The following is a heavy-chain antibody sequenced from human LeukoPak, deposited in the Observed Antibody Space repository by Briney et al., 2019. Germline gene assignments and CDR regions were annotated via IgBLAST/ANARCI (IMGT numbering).Heavy chain of an antibody. CDR2: ISYDGSNK. CDR1: GFTFSSYA. V-gene: IGHV3-30-3*01. Sequence: GRSLRLSCAASGFTFSSYAMHWVRQAPGKGLEWVAVISYDGSNKYYADSVKGRFTISRDNSKNTLYLQMNSLRAEDTAVYYCARSSGSWTYYFDYWGQGTLVTVSS. CDR3: ARSSGSWTYYFDY. J-gene: IGHJ4*02. D-gene: IGHD2-15*01.